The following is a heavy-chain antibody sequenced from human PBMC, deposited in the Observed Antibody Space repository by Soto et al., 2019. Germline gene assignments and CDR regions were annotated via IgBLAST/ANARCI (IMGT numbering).Heavy chain of an antibody. J-gene: IGHJ4*02. CDR3: AKALQSGYSYGSLPFDY. V-gene: IGHV3-23*01. Sequence: PGGSLRLSCAASGVTFSSYAMSWVRQAPGKGLEWVSAISGSGGSTYYADSVKGRFTISRDNSKNTLYLQMNSLRAEDTAVYYCAKALQSGYSYGSLPFDYWGQGTLVTVSS. D-gene: IGHD5-18*01. CDR2: ISGSGGST. CDR1: GVTFSSYA.